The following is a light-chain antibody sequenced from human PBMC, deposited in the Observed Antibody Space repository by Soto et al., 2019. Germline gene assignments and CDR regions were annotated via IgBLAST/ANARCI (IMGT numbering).Light chain of an antibody. V-gene: IGKV1-5*01. CDR1: QGISNY. Sequence: DIQSTQSPSALSSYLVDIVTITFRATQGISNYLAWYQQKPGRAPKLLIFDASSLESGVPSRFSGNGSGTEFTLTISGLQPDDFASYYCQQYNSYSGMFGQGTKVDIK. CDR2: DAS. CDR3: QQYNSYSGM. J-gene: IGKJ1*01.